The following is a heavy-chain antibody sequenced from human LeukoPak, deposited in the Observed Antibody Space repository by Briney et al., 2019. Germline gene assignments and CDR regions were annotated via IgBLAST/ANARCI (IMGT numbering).Heavy chain of an antibody. CDR1: GITFSSYW. V-gene: IGHV3-7*01. D-gene: IGHD4-4*01. CDR2: IKQDGSEK. CDR3: ATVRVTASYFDY. J-gene: IGHJ4*02. Sequence: GGSLRLSCAASGITFSSYWMSWVRQAPGKGLEWVANIKQDGSEKYCVDSVKGRFTISRDNAKNSLYLQMNSLRAEDTAIYYCATVRVTASYFDYWGQGTLVTVSS.